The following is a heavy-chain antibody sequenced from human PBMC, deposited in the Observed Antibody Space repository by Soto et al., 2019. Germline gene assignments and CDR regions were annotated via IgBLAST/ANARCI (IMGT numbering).Heavy chain of an antibody. CDR3: AKARNVPPYCGGDCYSVDY. CDR1: GFTFRNYW. V-gene: IGHV3-33*06. D-gene: IGHD2-21*02. CDR2: IWYDGSNK. J-gene: IGHJ4*02. Sequence: GSLRLSCAASGFTFRNYWMSWVRQAPGKGLEWVAVIWYDGSNKYYADSVKGRFTISRDNSKNTLYLQMNSLRAEDTAVYYCAKARNVPPYCGGDCYSVDYWGQGTLVTVSS.